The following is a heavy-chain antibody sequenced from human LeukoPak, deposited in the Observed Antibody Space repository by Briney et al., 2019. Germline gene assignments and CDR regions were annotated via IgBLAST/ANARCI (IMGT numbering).Heavy chain of an antibody. CDR3: AKGRHPFSTSWGSFYFDY. V-gene: IGHV3-30*04. CDR2: IQFDGSNR. J-gene: IGHJ4*02. CDR1: GFTFSSYA. D-gene: IGHD6-6*01. Sequence: PGRSLRLSCAASGFTFSSYAMHWVRQAPGKGLEWVSFIQFDGSNRYYADSVKGRFTISRDNSKNTLFLQMNSLRPEDTAVYYCAKGRHPFSTSWGSFYFDYWGQGTLVAVSS.